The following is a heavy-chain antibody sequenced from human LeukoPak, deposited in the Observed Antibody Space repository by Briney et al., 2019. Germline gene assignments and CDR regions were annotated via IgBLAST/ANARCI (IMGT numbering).Heavy chain of an antibody. CDR2: IYYSGST. D-gene: IGHD3-10*01. CDR3: ARARSSWFGDRSDRVLDY. Sequence: SETLSLTCTVSGGSISSYYWSWIRQPPGKGLEWIGYIYYSGSTNYNPSLKSRVTISVDTSKNQFSLKLSSVTAADTAVYYCARARSSWFGDRSDRVLDYWGQGTLVTVSS. V-gene: IGHV4-59*01. J-gene: IGHJ4*02. CDR1: GGSISSYY.